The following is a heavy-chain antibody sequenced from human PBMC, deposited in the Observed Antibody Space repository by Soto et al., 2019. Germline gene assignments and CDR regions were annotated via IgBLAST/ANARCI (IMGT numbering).Heavy chain of an antibody. CDR2: IYYSGST. CDR1: DGSISSYY. J-gene: IGHJ4*02. CDR3: ARRYGYSFDY. V-gene: IGHV4-59*08. D-gene: IGHD1-1*01. Sequence: SETLSLTCTVSDGSISSYYCSWIRQPPGKGLEWIGYIYYSGSTNYNPSLKSRVTISVDTSKNQFSLKLSSVTAADTAVYYCARRYGYSFDYWGQGTLVTVSS.